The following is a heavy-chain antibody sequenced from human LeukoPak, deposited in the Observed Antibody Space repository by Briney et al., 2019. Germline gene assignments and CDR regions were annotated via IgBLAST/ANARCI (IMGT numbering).Heavy chain of an antibody. V-gene: IGHV4-39*01. CDR3: ARHRRDHDFWSGSNPTHYYYYMDV. CDR2: IYYSGHT. J-gene: IGHJ6*03. D-gene: IGHD3-3*01. Sequence: PSETLSLTCTVSGGSISSSSYYWGWIRQPPGNGLEWIGTIYYSGHTYYNPSLKSRVTISVDTSKNHFSLKLSSVTAADTAVYYCARHRRDHDFWSGSNPTHYYYYMDVWGKGTTVTVSS. CDR1: GGSISSSSYY.